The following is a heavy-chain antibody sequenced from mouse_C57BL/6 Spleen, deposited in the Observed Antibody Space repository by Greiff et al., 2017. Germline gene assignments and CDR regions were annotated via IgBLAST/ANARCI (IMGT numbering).Heavy chain of an antibody. CDR2: ISSGSSTI. J-gene: IGHJ3*01. CDR3: ARPITTVGFAY. V-gene: IGHV5-17*01. CDR1: GFTFSDYG. Sequence: EVKLMESGGGLVKPGGSLKLSCAASGFTFSDYGMHWVRQAPEKGLEWVAYISSGSSTISYADTVKGRFTISRDNAKNTLFLQMTSLRSEDTAMYYCARPITTVGFAYWGQGTLVTVSA. D-gene: IGHD1-1*01.